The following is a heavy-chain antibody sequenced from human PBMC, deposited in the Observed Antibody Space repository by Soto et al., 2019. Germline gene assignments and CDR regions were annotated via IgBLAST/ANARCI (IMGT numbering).Heavy chain of an antibody. D-gene: IGHD3-10*01. J-gene: IGHJ4*02. Sequence: SGPTLVNPTQTLTLTCTFSGFSLSTSGVGVGWIRQPPGKALEWLALIDWDDDKYYSTSLKTRLTISKDTSKNQVVLTMTNMDPVDTATYYCARIPGGSMAEYYFDYWGQGTLVTVS. CDR3: ARIPGGSMAEYYFDY. V-gene: IGHV2-70*01. CDR1: GFSLSTSGVG. CDR2: IDWDDDK.